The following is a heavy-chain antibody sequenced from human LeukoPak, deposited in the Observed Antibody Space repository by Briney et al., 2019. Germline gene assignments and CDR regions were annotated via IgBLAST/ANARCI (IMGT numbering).Heavy chain of an antibody. D-gene: IGHD5-18*01. V-gene: IGHV3-23*01. CDR3: ARGGRWIQLWLDY. CDR2: ISGSGGST. CDR1: GFTFSSYV. J-gene: IGHJ4*02. Sequence: GGSLRLSCEASGFTFSSYVMNWVRQAPGKGLEWVSSISGSGGSTYYADSVKGRFTISRDNSKNTLYLQMNSLRAEDTAVYYCARGGRWIQLWLDYWGQGTLVTVSS.